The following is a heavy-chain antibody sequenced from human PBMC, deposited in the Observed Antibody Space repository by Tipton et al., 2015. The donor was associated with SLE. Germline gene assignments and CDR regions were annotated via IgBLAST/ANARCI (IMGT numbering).Heavy chain of an antibody. V-gene: IGHV3-66*02. CDR1: GFTVSSNY. CDR2: IYSGGST. J-gene: IGHJ4*02. D-gene: IGHD6-6*01. Sequence: GSLRLSCAASGFTVSSNYMSWVRQAPGKGLEWVSVIYSGGSTYYADSVKGRFTISRDNSKNTLYLQMNSLRAEDTAVYYCARDLRGLGSSPVSHWGQGTLVTVSS. CDR3: ARDLRGLGSSPVSH.